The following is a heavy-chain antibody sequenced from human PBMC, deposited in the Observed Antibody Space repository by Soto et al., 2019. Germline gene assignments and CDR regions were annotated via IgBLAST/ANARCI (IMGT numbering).Heavy chain of an antibody. J-gene: IGHJ4*02. Sequence: LRLSCEASGFTFSSSAMHWVRQSPGKGLEWVAVILFDGSNKYYADSVKGRFTISRDNSKNTLYLHMNSLRAEDTAVYYCARVPREYSYGYLDYWGQGTLVTVSS. D-gene: IGHD5-18*01. CDR1: GFTFSSSA. CDR3: ARVPREYSYGYLDY. V-gene: IGHV3-30-3*01. CDR2: ILFDGSNK.